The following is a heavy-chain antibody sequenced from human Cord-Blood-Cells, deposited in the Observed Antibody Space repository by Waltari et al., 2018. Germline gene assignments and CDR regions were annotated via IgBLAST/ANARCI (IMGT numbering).Heavy chain of an antibody. CDR3: ARSKDLSAFDI. D-gene: IGHD2-15*01. CDR1: GYTFTGHY. Sequence: QVLLVQSGAEVKKPVASVMVSCKASGYTFTGHYMHWVRQAPGQGLEWMGWINPNSGGTNYAQKFQGWVTMTRDTSISTAYMELSRLRSDDTAVYYCARSKDLSAFDIWGQGTMVTVSS. CDR2: INPNSGGT. V-gene: IGHV1-2*04. J-gene: IGHJ3*02.